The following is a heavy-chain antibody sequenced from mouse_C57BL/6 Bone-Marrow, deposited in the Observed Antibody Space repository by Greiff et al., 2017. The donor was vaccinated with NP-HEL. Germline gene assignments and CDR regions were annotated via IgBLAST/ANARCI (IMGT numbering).Heavy chain of an antibody. CDR3: ARHDYWYFDV. V-gene: IGHV1-42*01. J-gene: IGHJ1*03. CDR2: INPSTGGT. CDR1: GYSFTGYY. D-gene: IGHD2-3*01. Sequence: EVQLQQSGPELVKPGASVKISCKASGYSFTGYYMNWVKQSPEKSLEWIGEINPSTGGTTYNQKFKAKATLTVDQSSSTAYMQLKSLTSEDSAVYYCARHDYWYFDVWGTGTTVTVSS.